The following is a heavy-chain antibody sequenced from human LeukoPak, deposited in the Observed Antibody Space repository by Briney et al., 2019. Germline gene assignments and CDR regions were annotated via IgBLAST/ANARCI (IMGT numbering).Heavy chain of an antibody. J-gene: IGHJ4*02. Sequence: GGSLRLSCAASGLTFSSHWMHWVRQAPGKGLVWVSRITNDGSSTTYADSVKGRFTISRDNAKNMLYLQVNSLRAEDTAVYYCAKTLPGVLYYFDYWGQGTLVTVSS. D-gene: IGHD2-15*01. V-gene: IGHV3-74*01. CDR2: ITNDGSST. CDR3: AKTLPGVLYYFDY. CDR1: GLTFSSHW.